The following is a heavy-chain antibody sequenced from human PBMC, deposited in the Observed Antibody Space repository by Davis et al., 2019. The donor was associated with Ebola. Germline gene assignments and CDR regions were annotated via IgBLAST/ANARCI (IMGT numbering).Heavy chain of an antibody. D-gene: IGHD2-15*01. CDR1: GFSFEDYA. V-gene: IGHV3-9*01. CDR3: AKDVRGAILFLYGLDV. Sequence: SLKISCAASGFSFEDYAMHWVRQAPGKGLEWVAGIGWNSGDKGYADSVKGRFTISRDNAKNSLFLQMNSLRADDTALYYCAKDVRGAILFLYGLDVWGQGTTVTVS. CDR2: IGWNSGDK. J-gene: IGHJ6*02.